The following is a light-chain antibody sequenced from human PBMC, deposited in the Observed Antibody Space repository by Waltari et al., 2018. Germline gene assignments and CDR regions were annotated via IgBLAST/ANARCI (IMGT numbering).Light chain of an antibody. CDR3: QQYGSTPWT. CDR2: GAM. CDR1: HRVSSRY. V-gene: IGKV3-20*01. Sequence: ELPQSPTTLSLSPGERVTLSGRASHRVSSRYLAWYQQKPGQAPRLLIYGAMNRATGIPDRFSGSGLATDFTFTISRLEPEDSAVYYCQQYGSTPWTFGQGTKVEIK. J-gene: IGKJ1*01.